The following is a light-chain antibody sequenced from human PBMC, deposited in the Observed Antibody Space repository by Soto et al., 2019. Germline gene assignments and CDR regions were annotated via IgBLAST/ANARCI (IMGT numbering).Light chain of an antibody. Sequence: QSALTQPRSVSGSPGQSVTISCTGTSSGVGGYNYVSWYQQHPGKVPKLTINGIRKRPSGVPDRFSGSKSGNTASLTIFGLRAEDEADYYCCSYAGSYTYVFGTGTKLTVL. V-gene: IGLV2-11*01. CDR2: GIR. J-gene: IGLJ1*01. CDR1: SSGVGGYNY. CDR3: CSYAGSYTYV.